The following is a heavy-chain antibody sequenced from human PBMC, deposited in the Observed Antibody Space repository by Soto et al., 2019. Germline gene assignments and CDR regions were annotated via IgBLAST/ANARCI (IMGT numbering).Heavy chain of an antibody. CDR1: GGSVSSGSYY. CDR3: ARRLDTAMVSYYYYGMDV. J-gene: IGHJ6*02. V-gene: IGHV4-61*01. CDR2: IYYSGST. D-gene: IGHD5-18*01. Sequence: PSETLSLTCTVSGGSVSSGSYYWSWIRQPPGKGLEWIGYIYYSGSTNYNPSLKSRVTISVDTSKNQFSLKLSSVTAADTAVYYCARRLDTAMVSYYYYGMDVWGQGTTVTVSS.